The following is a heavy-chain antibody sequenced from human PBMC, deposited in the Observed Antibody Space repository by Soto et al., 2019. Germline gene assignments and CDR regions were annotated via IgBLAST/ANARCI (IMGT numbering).Heavy chain of an antibody. J-gene: IGHJ6*02. Sequence: QVQLVESGGGVVQPGRSLRLSCAASGFTFSSYGMHWVRQAPGKGLEWVAVIWYDGSNKYYADSVKGRFTNSRDNSNNTLNLQMNSLRADDTAVYYCARDASGGGGYYYGMDVWGQGTTVTVSS. CDR1: GFTFSSYG. V-gene: IGHV3-33*01. D-gene: IGHD1-26*01. CDR2: IWYDGSNK. CDR3: ARDASGGGGYYYGMDV.